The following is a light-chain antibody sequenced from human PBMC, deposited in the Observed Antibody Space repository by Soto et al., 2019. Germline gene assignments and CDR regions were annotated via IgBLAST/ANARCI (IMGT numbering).Light chain of an antibody. V-gene: IGLV2-14*03. CDR2: DVS. J-gene: IGLJ1*01. Sequence: QSVLTQPASVSGAPGQSITISCTGTSSDVGAFNYVCWYQHHPGTAPQLIIYDVSNRPSGISNRFSGSKSGHTASLSISGLQGEEEADYYCSSYTITSTYVFGTGTKVTVL. CDR3: SSYTITSTYV. CDR1: SSDVGAFNY.